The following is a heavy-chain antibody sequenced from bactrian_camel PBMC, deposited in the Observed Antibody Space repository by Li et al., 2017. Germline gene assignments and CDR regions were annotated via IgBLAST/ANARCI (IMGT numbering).Heavy chain of an antibody. CDR2: IYTITGTP. V-gene: IGHV3S31*01. J-gene: IGHJ4*01. Sequence: DVQLVESGGGSVQAGGSLRLSCVASGFTVCMGWFRQAPGKEREGVATIYTITGTPYYADSVKGRFTVSRGDGGNTLMLQMTGLKLEDSATYYCATTTRSSSADCRGRLSRVDFTYQGRGTQVTVS. CDR1: GFTVC. D-gene: IGHD6*01.